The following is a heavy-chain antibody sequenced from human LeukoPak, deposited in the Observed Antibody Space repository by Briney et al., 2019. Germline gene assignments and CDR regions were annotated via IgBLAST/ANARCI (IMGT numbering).Heavy chain of an antibody. CDR1: GFTFSSYG. Sequence: PGGSLRLSCAASGFTFSSYGMHWVRQAPGKGLEWVAVISYDGSNKYYADSVKGRFTISRDNSKNTLYLQMNSLRAEDTAVYYCAREDYYGSGSYYPYYYYGMDVWGRGTTVTVSS. CDR2: ISYDGSNK. CDR3: AREDYYGSGSYYPYYYYGMDV. D-gene: IGHD3-10*01. V-gene: IGHV3-30*03. J-gene: IGHJ6*02.